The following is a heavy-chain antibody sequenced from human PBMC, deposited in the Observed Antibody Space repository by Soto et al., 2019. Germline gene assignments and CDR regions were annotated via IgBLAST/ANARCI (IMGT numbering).Heavy chain of an antibody. V-gene: IGHV3-30*18. J-gene: IGHJ4*02. CDR3: AKTASIATRSHFDY. CDR2: ISYDRSDN. Sequence: QVQLVESGGGVVQPGRSLRLSCAASGFTFSNYGMHWLRQAPGKGLEWLAVISYDRSDNYYADSVKDRFTISRDNSKNTLYLQMNSLRAEDTAVYYCAKTASIATRSHFDYWGQGTLVTVSS. D-gene: IGHD6-6*01. CDR1: GFTFSNYG.